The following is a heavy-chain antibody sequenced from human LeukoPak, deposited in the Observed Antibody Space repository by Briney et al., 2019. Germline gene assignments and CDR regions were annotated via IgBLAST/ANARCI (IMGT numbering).Heavy chain of an antibody. Sequence: PGGSLRLSCAASGFGFSDSYMSWMRQAPGKGLEYISYISGSSSDTNYADSVKGRFTISRDNAKNSLYLQMNSLRAEDTAVYYCARFARVSDVGGQGTTVTVSS. CDR1: GFGFSDSY. CDR2: ISGSSSDT. V-gene: IGHV3-11*06. D-gene: IGHD2-8*01. J-gene: IGHJ6*02. CDR3: ARFARVSDV.